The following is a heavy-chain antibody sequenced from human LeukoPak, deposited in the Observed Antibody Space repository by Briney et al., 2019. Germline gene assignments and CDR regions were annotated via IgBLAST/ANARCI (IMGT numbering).Heavy chain of an antibody. J-gene: IGHJ4*02. CDR1: GFTFSSYW. CDR3: VRYSASWYFWSLMYFDC. D-gene: IGHD6-13*01. V-gene: IGHV3-7*01. Sequence: GGSLRLSCAASGFTFSSYWMSWVRQAPGKGLEWVANIKQDGSESKYVDSVKGRFTISRDNAKNSTYLQMNSLRAEDTAVYYCVRYSASWYFWSLMYFDCWGQGALVTVSS. CDR2: IKQDGSES.